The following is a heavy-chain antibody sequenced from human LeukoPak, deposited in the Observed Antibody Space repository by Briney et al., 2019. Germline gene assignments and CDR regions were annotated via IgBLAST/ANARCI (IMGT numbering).Heavy chain of an antibody. CDR1: GYTFTGYY. V-gene: IGHV1-2*02. CDR2: INPNSSDT. D-gene: IGHD2-15*01. Sequence: ASVKVSCKASGYTFTGYYMHWVRQAPGQGLEWMGWINPNSSDTHYAQKFQGRVTMTRDTSINTAYMELSRLRSDDTAVYYCARDQAFVYCSGGTCYDDYWGQGSLVTVSS. CDR3: ARDQAFVYCSGGTCYDDY. J-gene: IGHJ4*02.